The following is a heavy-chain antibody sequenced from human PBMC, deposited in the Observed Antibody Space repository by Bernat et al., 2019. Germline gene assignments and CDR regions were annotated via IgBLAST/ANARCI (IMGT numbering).Heavy chain of an antibody. J-gene: IGHJ4*02. V-gene: IGHV4-39*01. D-gene: IGHD5-12*01. CDR3: ASEGNSGYDPFDY. CDR2: IYYSGST. Sequence: QLQLQESGPGLVKPSETLSLTCTVSGGSISSSSYYWGWIRQPPGKGLEWIGSIYYSGSTYYNPSLKSRVTISVDTSENQFSLKLSSVTAAYTAVYYCASEGNSGYDPFDYWGQGTLVTVSS. CDR1: GGSISSSSYY.